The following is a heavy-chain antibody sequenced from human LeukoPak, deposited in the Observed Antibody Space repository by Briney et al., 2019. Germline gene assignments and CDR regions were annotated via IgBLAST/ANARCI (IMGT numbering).Heavy chain of an antibody. J-gene: IGHJ4*02. V-gene: IGHV1-2*02. D-gene: IGHD3-22*01. CDR3: ARDSSVSTYFDY. CDR2: ISAYSGGT. Sequence: ASVKVSCKASGYTFTSYGISWVRQAPGQGLEWMGWISAYSGGTNYAQKFQGRVTMTRDTSISTAYMELSRLRSDDTAVYYCARDSSVSTYFDYWGQGTLVTVSS. CDR1: GYTFTSYG.